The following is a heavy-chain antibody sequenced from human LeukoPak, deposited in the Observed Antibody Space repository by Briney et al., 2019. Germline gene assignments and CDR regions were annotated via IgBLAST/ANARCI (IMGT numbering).Heavy chain of an antibody. CDR2: INHSGST. V-gene: IGHV4-34*01. D-gene: IGHD3-10*01. J-gene: IGHJ4*02. CDR1: GGSFSGYY. Sequence: PSETLSLTCAVYGGSFSGYYWSWIRQPPGKGLEWIGEINHSGSTNYNPSLKSRVTISVDTSKNQFSLKLSSVTAADTAVYYCASLWGPDYWGQGTLVTVSS. CDR3: ASLWGPDY.